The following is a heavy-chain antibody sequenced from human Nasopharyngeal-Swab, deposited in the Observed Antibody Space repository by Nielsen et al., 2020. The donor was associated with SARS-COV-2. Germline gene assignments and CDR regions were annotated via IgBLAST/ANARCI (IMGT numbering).Heavy chain of an antibody. V-gene: IGHV1-2*06. J-gene: IGHJ4*02. CDR2: IGTNSGGT. D-gene: IGHD5-24*01. CDR3: ARDSPASRGDY. CDR1: CYTFTAFS. Sequence: ASVMVFSKASCYTFTAFSIHWLRHSPGQGLEWVGRIGTNSGGTLYAQRFRGRVTMTRDTSVATAYMELSDLRSDDTAVYYCARDSPASRGDYWGQGTLVTVSS.